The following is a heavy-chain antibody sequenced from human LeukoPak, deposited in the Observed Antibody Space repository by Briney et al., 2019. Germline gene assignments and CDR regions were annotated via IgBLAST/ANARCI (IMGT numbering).Heavy chain of an antibody. Sequence: AGGSLRLSCVASGFTFSSNGMHWVRQAPGKGLEWVAFIRYDGSNQYYADSVKGRFTISRDNSKNTLYLQMNSLRTEDTAVYYCAKGYYDSSGYYHPFEYWGQGTLVTVSS. D-gene: IGHD3-22*01. J-gene: IGHJ4*02. V-gene: IGHV3-30*02. CDR1: GFTFSSNG. CDR3: AKGYYDSSGYYHPFEY. CDR2: IRYDGSNQ.